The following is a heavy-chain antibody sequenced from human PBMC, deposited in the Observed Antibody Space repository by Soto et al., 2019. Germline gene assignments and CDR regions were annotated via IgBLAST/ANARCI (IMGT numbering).Heavy chain of an antibody. J-gene: IGHJ4*02. D-gene: IGHD2-15*01. CDR2: LNSDGSGT. V-gene: IGHV3-74*01. CDR3: AKGGGKTIDY. Sequence: EVQLVESGGGLVQPGTSLRLSCAASGFTFSNYWMHWVRQAPGKGLVWVSRLNSDGSGTSYADSVKGRFTISRDNAKNTLYLQMNSLRAEDTAVYYCAKGGGKTIDYWGQGTLVTASS. CDR1: GFTFSNYW.